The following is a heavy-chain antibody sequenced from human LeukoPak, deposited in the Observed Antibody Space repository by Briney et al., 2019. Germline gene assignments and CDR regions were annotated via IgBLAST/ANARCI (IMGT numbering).Heavy chain of an antibody. J-gene: IGHJ4*02. D-gene: IGHD4-17*01. V-gene: IGHV3-15*01. Sequence: GGSLRLSCAASGFIFTSAWMSWVRQAPGKGLEWVGLIKHKTDGGTTDYAAPVKGRFTISREDSKNMLYLQMSTLKIEDTGVYYCTTGTTSHWGRGTLVTVSS. CDR3: TTGTTSH. CDR2: IKHKTDGGTT. CDR1: GFIFTSAW.